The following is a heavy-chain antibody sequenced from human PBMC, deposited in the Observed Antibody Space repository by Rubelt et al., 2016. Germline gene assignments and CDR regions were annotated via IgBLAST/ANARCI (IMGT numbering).Heavy chain of an antibody. CDR2: IKSKGAGGTT. D-gene: IGHD3-3*01. CDR1: GFTFSNAW. V-gene: IGHV3-15*07. CDR3: VDYWPNGVDV. Sequence: EVRLLESGGGLVQPGGSQRLSCAASGFTFSNAWMNWVRQAPGKGLEWVGRIKSKGAGGTTDYAAPVKGRFTISRDDSKTTLYLQMNSLKTGDTAVYYCVDYWPNGVDVWGLGTTVTVSS. J-gene: IGHJ6*02.